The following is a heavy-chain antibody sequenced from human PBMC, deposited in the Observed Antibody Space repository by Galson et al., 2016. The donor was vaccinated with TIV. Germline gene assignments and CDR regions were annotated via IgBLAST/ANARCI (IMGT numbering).Heavy chain of an antibody. Sequence: SLRLSCAASGFTFSTYGIHWVRQAPGKGLEWVAVIRYDGINKYYADSVRGRFTISRDNSKNTVYLQMNNLRAEDTAVYYCARPGLLQNYDGSDYYYDYYYYGLEVWGLGTTVTVSS. J-gene: IGHJ6*02. CDR2: IRYDGINK. CDR3: ARPGLLQNYDGSDYYYDYYYYGLEV. CDR1: GFTFSTYG. V-gene: IGHV3-33*01. D-gene: IGHD3-22*01.